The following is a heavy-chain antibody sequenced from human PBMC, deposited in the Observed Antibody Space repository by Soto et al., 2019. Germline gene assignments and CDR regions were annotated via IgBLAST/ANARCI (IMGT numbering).Heavy chain of an antibody. D-gene: IGHD3-10*01. Sequence: GGSLRLSCAASGFTFSSYAMSWVRQAPGKGLEWVSAISGSGGSTYYADSVKGRFTISRDNSKNTLYLQMNSLRAEDTAVYYCAKDFSYYGSGSSYYFDYWGQGALVTVSS. CDR3: AKDFSYYGSGSSYYFDY. V-gene: IGHV3-23*01. J-gene: IGHJ4*02. CDR2: ISGSGGST. CDR1: GFTFSSYA.